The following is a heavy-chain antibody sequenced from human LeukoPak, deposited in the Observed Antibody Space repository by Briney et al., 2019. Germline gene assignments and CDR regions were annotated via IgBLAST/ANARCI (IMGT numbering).Heavy chain of an antibody. J-gene: IGHJ6*02. D-gene: IGHD2-21*02. CDR3: AREPPYCGGDCYSLGPNYYYYYGMDV. CDR2: IWYDGSNK. CDR1: GFTFSSYG. Sequence: GGSLRLSCAASGFTFSSYGMHWVRQAPGKGLEWVAVIWYDGSNKYYADSVKGRFTISRDNSKNTLYLQMNSLRAEDTAVYYCAREPPYCGGDCYSLGPNYYYYYGMDVWGQGTTVTVSS. V-gene: IGHV3-33*08.